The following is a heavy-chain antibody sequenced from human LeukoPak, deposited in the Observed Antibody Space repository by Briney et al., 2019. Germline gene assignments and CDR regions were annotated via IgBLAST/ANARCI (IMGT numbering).Heavy chain of an antibody. CDR3: AGSMGSDYYFLDV. Sequence: GGSLRLSCAASGFTFSTFSMNWVRQAPGKGLEWVSSISSSSRYIYYADSVKGRSTISRDNTKNSLYLQMNSLRAEDTAVYYCAGSMGSDYYFLDVWGKGTTVTVSS. CDR1: GFTFSTFS. J-gene: IGHJ6*03. V-gene: IGHV3-21*01. D-gene: IGHD2/OR15-2a*01. CDR2: ISSSSRYI.